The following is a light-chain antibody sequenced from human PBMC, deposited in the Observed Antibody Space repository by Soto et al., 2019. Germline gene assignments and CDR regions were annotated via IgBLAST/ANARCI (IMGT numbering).Light chain of an antibody. CDR2: GAS. J-gene: IGKJ1*01. CDR3: QQYAGQT. V-gene: IGKV3-20*01. CDR1: QSVSSSY. Sequence: EIVLTQSPGTLSLSPGERATLSCRASQSVSSSYLAWYQQKPGQAPRLLIYGASSRATGIPDRFSGSGSGTDFTLTISRLEPEDFAVYYCQQYAGQTFCQGTKVEIK.